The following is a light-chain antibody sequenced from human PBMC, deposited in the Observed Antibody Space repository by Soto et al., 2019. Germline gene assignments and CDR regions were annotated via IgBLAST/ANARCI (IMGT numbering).Light chain of an antibody. V-gene: IGKV1-5*01. J-gene: IGKJ1*01. Sequence: DIEMTQSTSTLSPSVGDRVTITCRASQSISSWLAWYQQKPGKAPKLLIYDASSLESGVPSRFSGSGSGTEFTLTISSLQPDDFATYYCQQYNSYPRTFCQGTKVDI. CDR2: DAS. CDR1: QSISSW. CDR3: QQYNSYPRT.